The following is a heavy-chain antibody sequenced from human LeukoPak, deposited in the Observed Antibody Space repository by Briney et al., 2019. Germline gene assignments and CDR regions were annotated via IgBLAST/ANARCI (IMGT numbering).Heavy chain of an antibody. CDR3: ARSRIAAAGGGMIYYYYGMDV. CDR1: GFTFSSYD. D-gene: IGHD6-13*01. J-gene: IGHJ6*02. V-gene: IGHV3-13*04. CDR2: IGTAGDT. Sequence: PGGSLRLSCAASGFTFSSYDMHWVRQASGKGLEWVSAIGTAGDTYYPGSVKGRFTISRENAKNSLYLQMNSLRAGDTAVYYCARSRIAAAGGGMIYYYYGMDVWGQGTTVTVSS.